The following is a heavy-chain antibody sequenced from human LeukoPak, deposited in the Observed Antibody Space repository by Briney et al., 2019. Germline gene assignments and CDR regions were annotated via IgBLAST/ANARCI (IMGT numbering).Heavy chain of an antibody. V-gene: IGHV3-30*02. Sequence: GSLRLSCAASGFIFKNFGMYWVRQAPGKGLDWVAFIRYDGSRTYYTDSVKGRFTISRDNSNNTLYLQMNSPRPEDTAVYFCAKDRSWGMNSAEYWGQGTLVTVSS. D-gene: IGHD7-27*01. CDR2: IRYDGSRT. J-gene: IGHJ4*02. CDR1: GFIFKNFG. CDR3: AKDRSWGMNSAEY.